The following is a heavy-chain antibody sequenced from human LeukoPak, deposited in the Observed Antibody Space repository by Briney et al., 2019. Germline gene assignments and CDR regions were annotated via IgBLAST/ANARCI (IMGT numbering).Heavy chain of an antibody. V-gene: IGHV1-2*02. D-gene: IGHD3-22*01. CDR2: INPNSGGT. CDR3: ARGQYYSDTINYYSRHDAFDI. CDR1: GYTFTGYY. Sequence: ASVKVSCKASGYTFTGYYMHWVRQAPGQGLEWMGWINPNSGGTNYAQKLQGRVTMTTDTSTSTAYMELRSLRSDDTAVYYCARGQYYSDTINYYSRHDAFDIWGQGTMVTVSS. J-gene: IGHJ3*02.